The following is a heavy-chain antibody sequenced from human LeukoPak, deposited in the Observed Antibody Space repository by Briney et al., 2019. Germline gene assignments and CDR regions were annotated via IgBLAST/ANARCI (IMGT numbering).Heavy chain of an antibody. D-gene: IGHD7-27*01. CDR2: TYYRSKWYN. J-gene: IGHJ6*02. CDR3: ARDSGNWGAYYYYYGMGV. CDR1: GDSVSSNSAG. Sequence: SQTLSLTCAIPGDSVSSNSAGWNWIRQSPSRGLEWLGRTYYRSKWYNDYAVSVKSRITINPDTSKNQFSLQLNSVTPEDTAVYYCARDSGNWGAYYYYYGMGVWGQGTTVTVSS. V-gene: IGHV6-1*01.